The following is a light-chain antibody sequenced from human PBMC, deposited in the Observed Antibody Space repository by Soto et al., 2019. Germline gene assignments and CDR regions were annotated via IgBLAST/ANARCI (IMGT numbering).Light chain of an antibody. Sequence: QPVLTQPPSVSGAPGQRVTISCTGSSSNIGSTYDVQWYQQLPGTAPKLLIHGNTNRPSGVPDRFSSSKSGTSASLAITGLQADDEADYYCQSYDDSLSVHYVFGTGTKLTVL. CDR3: QSYDDSLSVHYV. V-gene: IGLV1-40*01. CDR2: GNT. J-gene: IGLJ1*01. CDR1: SSNIGSTYD.